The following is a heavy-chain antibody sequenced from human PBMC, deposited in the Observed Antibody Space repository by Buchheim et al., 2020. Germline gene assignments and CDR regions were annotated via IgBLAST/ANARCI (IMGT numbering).Heavy chain of an antibody. CDR2: ISSSSSTI. D-gene: IGHD2-2*01. V-gene: IGHV3-48*02. J-gene: IGHJ6*02. CDR3: ARDIVVVPAASADYYYYGMDV. CDR1: GFTFSSYS. Sequence: EVQLVESGGGLVQPGGSLRLSCAASGFTFSSYSMNWVRQAPGKGLEWVSYISSSSSTIYYADSVKGRFTISTDNAKNSLYLQMNSLSDEDTAVYYCARDIVVVPAASADYYYYGMDVWGQGTT.